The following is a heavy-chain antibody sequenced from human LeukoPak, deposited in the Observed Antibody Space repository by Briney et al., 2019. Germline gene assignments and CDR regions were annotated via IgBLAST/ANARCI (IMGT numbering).Heavy chain of an antibody. Sequence: GGSLRLSCAASGFTFSIYAMSWVSQAPGKGLEWVSAISGSGGSTYYADSVKGRFTISRDNSKNTLYLQMNSLRAEDTAVYYCAKGYYYDSSGYHGAFDIWGQGTMVTVSS. D-gene: IGHD3-22*01. V-gene: IGHV3-23*01. CDR1: GFTFSIYA. CDR3: AKGYYYDSSGYHGAFDI. J-gene: IGHJ3*02. CDR2: ISGSGGST.